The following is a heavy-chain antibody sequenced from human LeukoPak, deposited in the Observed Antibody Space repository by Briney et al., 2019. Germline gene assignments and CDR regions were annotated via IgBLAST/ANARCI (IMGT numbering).Heavy chain of an antibody. D-gene: IGHD3-22*01. J-gene: IGHJ4*02. Sequence: SETLSLTCTVSGYSISSGYYWGWIRQPPGKGLEWIGSIYHSGSTYYNPSLKSRVTISVDTSKNQFSLKLSSVTAADTAVYYCASTPCYYDSSGYYNPVFYYWGQGTLVTVSS. V-gene: IGHV4-38-2*02. CDR1: GYSISSGYY. CDR3: ASTPCYYDSSGYYNPVFYY. CDR2: IYHSGST.